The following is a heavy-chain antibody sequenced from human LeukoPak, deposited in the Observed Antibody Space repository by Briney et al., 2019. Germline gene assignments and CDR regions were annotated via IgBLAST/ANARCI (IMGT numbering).Heavy chain of an antibody. Sequence: GASVKVSCKASGGTFSSYAISWVRQPPGQGLEWMGRIIPILGIANYAQKFQGRVTITADTSTSTAYMELSSLSSEDTAVYYCARGEVVDYYYYGMDVWGQGTTVTVSS. J-gene: IGHJ6*02. CDR3: ARGEVVDYYYYGMDV. CDR2: IIPILGIA. V-gene: IGHV1-69*04. D-gene: IGHD2-15*01. CDR1: GGTFSSYA.